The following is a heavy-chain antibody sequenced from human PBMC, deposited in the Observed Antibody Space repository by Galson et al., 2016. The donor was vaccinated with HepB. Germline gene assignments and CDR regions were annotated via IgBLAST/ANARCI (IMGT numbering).Heavy chain of an antibody. CDR1: GYSFTNYW. CDR2: IYPGDSDT. J-gene: IGHJ4*02. CDR3: ARRGTGNSGWYNFEY. D-gene: IGHD6-19*01. V-gene: IGHV5-51*01. Sequence: QSGAEVKKPGESLKISCKGSGYSFTNYWIGWVRQMPGKGLEWMGIIYPGDSDTRYSTSFQGQVTISADKSISTAYLQWSSLKASDTAMYYCARRGTGNSGWYNFEYWGQGTLVTVSS.